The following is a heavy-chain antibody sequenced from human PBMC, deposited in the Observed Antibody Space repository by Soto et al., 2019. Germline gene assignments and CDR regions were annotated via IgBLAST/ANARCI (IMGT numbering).Heavy chain of an antibody. CDR1: GYTFMGFY. CDR3: AKGPRYGMDV. V-gene: IGHV1-2*02. J-gene: IGHJ6*02. Sequence: QVQQEQSGAEVRKPGASVKVSCKASGYTFMGFYMHWLRQAPGQGLEWVAFIDPITGVTSSAQKFQGRVTMTRDKSISPAYMEVRRLRSDDTAVYYCAKGPRYGMDVWGQGTTVIVS. CDR2: IDPITGVT.